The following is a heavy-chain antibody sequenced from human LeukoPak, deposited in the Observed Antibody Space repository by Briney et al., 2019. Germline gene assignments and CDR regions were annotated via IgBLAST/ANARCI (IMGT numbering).Heavy chain of an antibody. D-gene: IGHD3-22*01. Sequence: ASVKVSCKTSGYTFTKYGISWVRQAPGQGPEWMGWISVYDGNTNYAQKLQDRLTLTTGTSTDTAHMELRSLRSDDTAVYYCVRARGDRSGYYRYWGQGTLVTVSS. CDR2: ISVYDGNT. J-gene: IGHJ4*02. CDR1: GYTFTKYG. V-gene: IGHV1-18*01. CDR3: VRARGDRSGYYRY.